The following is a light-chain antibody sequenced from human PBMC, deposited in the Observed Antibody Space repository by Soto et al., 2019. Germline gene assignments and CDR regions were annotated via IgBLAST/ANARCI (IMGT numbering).Light chain of an antibody. CDR3: QSADSSGTYF. J-gene: IGLJ1*01. V-gene: IGLV3-25*02. Sequence: SYELTQPPSVSVSPGQTARIACSGDALSKQYAYWYQQKPGQAPVLVIYKDSERPSGIPERFSGSSSGTTVTLTISGVQAEDEADYYCQSADSSGTYFFGIGTQLTVL. CDR2: KDS. CDR1: ALSKQY.